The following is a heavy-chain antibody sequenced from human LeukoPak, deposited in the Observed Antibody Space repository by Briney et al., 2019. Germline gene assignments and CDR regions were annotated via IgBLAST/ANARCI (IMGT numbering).Heavy chain of an antibody. CDR3: ATAYYDSSGSNWFDP. CDR1: GGTFSSYA. Sequence: ASVKVSCKASGGTFSSYAISWVRQAPGKGLEWMGGFDPEDGETIYAQKFQGRVTMTEDTSTDTAYMELSSLRSEDTAVYYCATAYYDSSGSNWFDPWGQGTLVTVSS. CDR2: FDPEDGET. V-gene: IGHV1-24*01. D-gene: IGHD3-22*01. J-gene: IGHJ5*02.